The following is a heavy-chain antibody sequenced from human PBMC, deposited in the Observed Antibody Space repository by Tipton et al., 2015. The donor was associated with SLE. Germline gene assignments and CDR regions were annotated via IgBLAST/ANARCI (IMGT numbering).Heavy chain of an antibody. D-gene: IGHD6-6*01. J-gene: IGHJ4*02. Sequence: TLSLTCAVYGGSFSGYYWSWIRQPPGKGLEWIGEINHSGSTNYNPSLKSRVTISVDTSKNQFSLELSSVTAADTAVYYCAREAWSTSSGRGQFDYWGQGTLVTVSS. CDR1: GGSFSGYY. CDR2: INHSGST. V-gene: IGHV4-34*01. CDR3: AREAWSTSSGRGQFDY.